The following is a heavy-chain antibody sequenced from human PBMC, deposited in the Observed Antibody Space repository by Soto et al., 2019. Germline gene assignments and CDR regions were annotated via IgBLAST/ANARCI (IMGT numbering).Heavy chain of an antibody. Sequence: EVQLVESGGGLVKPGGSLRLSCAASGFTFTRYSMNWVRQAPGKGLEWVSSISSTTNYIYYADSMKGRFTVSRDNAKNSVYLEMNSLSAEDTALYYWARESEDLTSNFDYWGQGTLVTVSS. CDR1: GFTFTRYS. CDR3: ARESEDLTSNFDY. V-gene: IGHV3-21*01. CDR2: ISSTTNYI. J-gene: IGHJ4*02.